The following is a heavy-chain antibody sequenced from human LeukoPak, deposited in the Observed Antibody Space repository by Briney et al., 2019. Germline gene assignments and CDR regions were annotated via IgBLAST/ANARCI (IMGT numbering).Heavy chain of an antibody. Sequence: GESLKISCKGSGYSFTSYWIGWVRQMPGKGLERMGIIYPGDSDTRYSPSFQGQVTISADKSISTAYLQWSSLKASDTDMYYCARHRGLGYCSSTSCYADAFDIWGQGTMVTVSS. CDR1: GYSFTSYW. V-gene: IGHV5-51*01. D-gene: IGHD2-2*01. J-gene: IGHJ3*02. CDR3: ARHRGLGYCSSTSCYADAFDI. CDR2: IYPGDSDT.